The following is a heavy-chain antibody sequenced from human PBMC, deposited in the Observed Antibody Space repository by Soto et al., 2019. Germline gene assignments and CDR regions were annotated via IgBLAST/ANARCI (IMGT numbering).Heavy chain of an antibody. D-gene: IGHD2-21*01. V-gene: IGHV2-5*02. CDR3: AHSGLWQPLDY. CDR2: IFWDDDK. J-gene: IGHJ4*02. Sequence: QITLKESGPTLVKPTQTLKLTCTFSGFSLSDSGVGVGWIRQPPGKALEWLALIFWDDDKRYSPSLRTRLTITKDTAKNQVFLKMTNMDPVDTATYYCAHSGLWQPLDYWGQGTLVNVSS. CDR1: GFSLSDSGVG.